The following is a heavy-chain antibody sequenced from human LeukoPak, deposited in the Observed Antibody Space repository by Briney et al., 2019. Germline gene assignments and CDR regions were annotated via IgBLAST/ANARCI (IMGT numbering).Heavy chain of an antibody. CDR2: ISSSSSTI. D-gene: IGHD3-22*01. V-gene: IGHV3-48*02. CDR3: ARDQKDYYDSSGYQYYFDY. Sequence: GGSLRLSCAASGFTFSSYSMNWVRQAPGKGLEWVSYISSSSSTIYYADSVKGRFTISRDNAKNSLYLQMNSLRDEDTAVYYCARDQKDYYDSSGYQYYFDYWGQGTMVTVSS. CDR1: GFTFSSYS. J-gene: IGHJ4*02.